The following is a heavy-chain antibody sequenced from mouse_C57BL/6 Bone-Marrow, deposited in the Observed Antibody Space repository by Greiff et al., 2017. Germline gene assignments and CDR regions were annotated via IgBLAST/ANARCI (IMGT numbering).Heavy chain of an antibody. CDR3: ARSGPLGRNFDY. Sequence: QVQLQQPGAELVKPGASVKMSCKASGYTFTSYWITWVKQRPGQGLEWIGDIYPTSGRTNYNEKFKSKAILTVDTSSNTAYMQLSSLTSEDSAVFYCARSGPLGRNFDYGGQGTTLTVSS. CDR2: IYPTSGRT. D-gene: IGHD4-1*01. V-gene: IGHV1-55*01. J-gene: IGHJ2*01. CDR1: GYTFTSYW.